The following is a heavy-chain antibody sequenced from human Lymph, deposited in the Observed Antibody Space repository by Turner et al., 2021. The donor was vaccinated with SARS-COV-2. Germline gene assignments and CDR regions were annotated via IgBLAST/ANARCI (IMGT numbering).Heavy chain of an antibody. D-gene: IGHD3-10*01. CDR3: ARDSSGSGTLDY. CDR2: ISYDGSNK. J-gene: IGHJ4*02. Sequence: QVKLVESGGGVVQPGRSLRLSCAASGFTFNNYPMHWVRHAAGKGLECGAVISYDGSNKYYADSVKGRFTIARDNSKNTLYLQINSLRAEDTDVYYCARDSSGSGTLDYWGQGTLVTVSS. CDR1: GFTFNNYP. V-gene: IGHV3-30-3*01.